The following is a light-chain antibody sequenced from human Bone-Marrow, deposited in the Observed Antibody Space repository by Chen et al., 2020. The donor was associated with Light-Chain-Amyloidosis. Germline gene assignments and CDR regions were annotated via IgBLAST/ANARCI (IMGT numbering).Light chain of an antibody. Sequence: QSALTQPASVSGSPGQAITISCTGTSSDIGGYDHVSWFLKNPGKAPKLIVFGATQRPSGVSPRFSGSKSGNTAYLTISGLQAEDEADYFCSSYAGSATFALFGGGTSLTVL. CDR1: SSDIGGYDH. CDR3: SSYAGSATFAL. J-gene: IGLJ2*01. V-gene: IGLV2-23*02. CDR2: GAT.